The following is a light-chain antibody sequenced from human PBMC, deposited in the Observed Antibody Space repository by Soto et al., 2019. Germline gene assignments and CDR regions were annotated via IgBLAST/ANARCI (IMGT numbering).Light chain of an antibody. CDR1: SSNIGAGYD. J-gene: IGLJ2*01. V-gene: IGLV1-40*01. CDR3: QSSDSSLSGSVV. CDR2: GNS. Sequence: QSVLTQPPSVSGAPGQRVTISCTGSSSNIGAGYDVHWYQQLPGTAPKLLIYGNSNRPSGVPDRFSGSKSGTSASLAITGLRAEDEADYYCQSSDSSLSGSVVFGGGTKLTGL.